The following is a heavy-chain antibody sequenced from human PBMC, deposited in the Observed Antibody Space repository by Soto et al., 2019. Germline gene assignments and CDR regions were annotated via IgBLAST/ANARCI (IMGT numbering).Heavy chain of an antibody. Sequence: GGSLRLSCAASGFTFSSYSMNWVRQAPGKGLEWVSYISSSSSTIYYADSVKGRFTISRDNAKNSLYLQMNSLRAKDTAVYYCARDLPPPYGDPFDYWGQGTLVTVSS. V-gene: IGHV3-48*01. CDR1: GFTFSSYS. CDR3: ARDLPPPYGDPFDY. CDR2: ISSSSSTI. J-gene: IGHJ4*02. D-gene: IGHD4-17*01.